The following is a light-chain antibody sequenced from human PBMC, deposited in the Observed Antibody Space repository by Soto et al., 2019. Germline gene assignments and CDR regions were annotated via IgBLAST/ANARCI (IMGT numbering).Light chain of an antibody. CDR1: QSIRTN. Sequence: DIVMTQSPATLSVSQREIATLYFRASQSIRTNLAWYQHKPGQAPRLLIYGASTGATGVPARFSGSGSGTEFTLTISSLQSEDFAAYYCQQYNNWPRTFGQGTKVDIK. V-gene: IGKV3-15*01. CDR3: QQYNNWPRT. CDR2: GAS. J-gene: IGKJ1*01.